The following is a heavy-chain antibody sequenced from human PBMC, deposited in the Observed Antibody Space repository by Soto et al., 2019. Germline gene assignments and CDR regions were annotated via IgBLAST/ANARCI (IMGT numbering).Heavy chain of an antibody. V-gene: IGHV3-23*01. CDR3: AKGSEYYDILTGYYRHYCYFDL. CDR2: ISGSGGST. D-gene: IGHD3-9*01. J-gene: IGHJ2*01. CDR1: GFTFSSYA. Sequence: EVQLLESGGGLVQPGGSLRLSCAASGFTFSSYAMSWVRQAPGKGLEWVSAISGSGGSTYYADSVKGRFTISRDNSKNTLYLQMNSLRAEDTAVYYCAKGSEYYDILTGYYRHYCYFDLWGRGTLVTVSS.